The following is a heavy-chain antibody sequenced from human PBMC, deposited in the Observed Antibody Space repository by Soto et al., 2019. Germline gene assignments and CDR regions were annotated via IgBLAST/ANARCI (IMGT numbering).Heavy chain of an antibody. V-gene: IGHV3-30*19. J-gene: IGHJ4*02. Sequence: QVQLVESGGGVVQPGRSLRLSCAASGFSLSSYGMNWVRQAPGKGLEWVADSSFDGSDAHYADSVKGRFTISRDSSTLYLQMNSLRGDDTATYFCVRELGFSRTWPAYWGQGTLVTVSS. CDR2: SSFDGSDA. D-gene: IGHD2-2*01. CDR3: VRELGFSRTWPAY. CDR1: GFSLSSYG.